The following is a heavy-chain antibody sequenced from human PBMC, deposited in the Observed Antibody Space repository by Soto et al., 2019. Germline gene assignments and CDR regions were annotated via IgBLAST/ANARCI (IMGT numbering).Heavy chain of an antibody. CDR2: IDPSDSYT. V-gene: IGHV5-10-1*01. CDR3: ASLYYDILTGYYTGPDAFDI. Sequence: GESLKISCKGSGYSFTSYWISWVRQMPGKGLEWMGRIDPSDSYTNYSPSFQGHVTISADKSISTAYLQWSSLKASDTAMYYCASLYYDILTGYYTGPDAFDIWRQRTMVTVSS. CDR1: GYSFTSYW. D-gene: IGHD3-9*01. J-gene: IGHJ3*02.